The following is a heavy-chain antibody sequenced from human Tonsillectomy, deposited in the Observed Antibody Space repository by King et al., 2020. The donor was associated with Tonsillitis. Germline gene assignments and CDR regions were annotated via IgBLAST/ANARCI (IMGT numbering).Heavy chain of an antibody. V-gene: IGHV1-2*02. CDR2: IHPNSGGT. CDR3: ARDIVVAPTARDYYYYYGMDV. CDR1: GYTFTDYY. D-gene: IGHD2-2*01. J-gene: IGHJ6*02. Sequence: QLVQSGAEVKKPGASVKVSCKSSGYTFTDYYIHWVRQAPGQGLEWMGWIHPNSGGTNYARRFQGRVTMTRDTSISTAYMALSRLRSDDTAMYYCARDIVVAPTARDYYYYYGMDVWGQGTTITVSS.